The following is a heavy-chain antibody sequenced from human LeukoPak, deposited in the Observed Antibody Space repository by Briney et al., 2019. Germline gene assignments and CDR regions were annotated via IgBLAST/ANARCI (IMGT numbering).Heavy chain of an antibody. CDR1: GYTFTGFW. Sequence: GGSLRLSCAASGYTFTGFWMSWVRQAPTKGLEWVANIKYDGSDKRYVDSVKGRVTVSRDKANNSPYLQMNSLRAEDTAVYYCVRGGGSFDSWGRGTLVTVSS. V-gene: IGHV3-7*04. D-gene: IGHD3-16*01. CDR2: IKYDGSDK. CDR3: VRGGGSFDS. J-gene: IGHJ4*02.